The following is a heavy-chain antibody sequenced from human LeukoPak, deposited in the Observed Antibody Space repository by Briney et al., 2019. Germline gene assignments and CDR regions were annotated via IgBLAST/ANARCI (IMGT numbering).Heavy chain of an antibody. CDR3: ARDRGYSSYFDY. J-gene: IGHJ4*02. CDR2: IYYSGST. Sequence: PSETLSLTCTVSGGSISSYYWSWIRQPPGKGLEWIGYIYYSGSTNYNPSLKSRATISVDTSKNQFSLKLSSVTAADTAVYYCARDRGYSSYFDYWGQGTLVTVSS. CDR1: GGSISSYY. V-gene: IGHV4-59*01. D-gene: IGHD5-18*01.